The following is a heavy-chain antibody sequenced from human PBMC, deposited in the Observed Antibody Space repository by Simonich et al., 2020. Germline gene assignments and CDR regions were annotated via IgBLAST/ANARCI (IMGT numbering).Heavy chain of an antibody. J-gene: IGHJ4*02. CDR2: RKENGSEK. CDR3: ARDREVYGSGSYYNY. V-gene: IGHV3-7*01. D-gene: IGHD3-10*01. Sequence: EVQLVESGGGLVQPGGSLRLSCAASGFTFSSYWMSWVRQAPGKGLEWIANRKENGSEKYYVDSVKGRFTISRDNAKNSLYLQMNSLRAEDTAVYYCARDREVYGSGSYYNYWGQGTLVTVSS. CDR1: GFTFSSYW.